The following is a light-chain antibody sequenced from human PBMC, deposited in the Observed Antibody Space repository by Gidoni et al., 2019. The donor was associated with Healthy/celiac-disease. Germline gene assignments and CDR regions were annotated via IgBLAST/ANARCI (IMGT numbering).Light chain of an antibody. V-gene: IGKV1-39*01. CDR3: QQSYSTLWT. CDR2: AAS. CDR1: QSISSY. J-gene: IGKJ1*01. Sequence: DIQMSQSPSSLSASVGDRVTITCRASQSISSYLNWYQQKPGKAPKLLIYAASTDFTLTISSLQPEDFATYYCQQSYSTLWTFXXXTKVEIK.